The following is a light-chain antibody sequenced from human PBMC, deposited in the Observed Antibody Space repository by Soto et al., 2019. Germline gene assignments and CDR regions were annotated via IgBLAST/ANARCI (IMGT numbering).Light chain of an antibody. V-gene: IGKV1-5*03. J-gene: IGKJ1*01. CDR1: QTVSNW. CDR2: KAS. CDR3: QQYKSFWT. Sequence: DIEMTQSPPTLSASVGDKVTITCRGSQTVSNWLAWDHQKPGEAPKVLIYKASALESGVPSRFSGSGSGTEFTLTISSLQPDDFATYYCQQYKSFWTFGQGTKVDIK.